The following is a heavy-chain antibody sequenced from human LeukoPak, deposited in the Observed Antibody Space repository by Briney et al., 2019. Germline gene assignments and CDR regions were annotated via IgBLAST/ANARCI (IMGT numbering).Heavy chain of an antibody. CDR1: GFTLDDYA. D-gene: IGHD3-22*01. V-gene: IGHV3-9*01. Sequence: PGGSLRLSCAASGFTLDDYAMHWVRQAPGKGLEWVSGISWNSGSIGYADSVKGRFTISRDNAKNSLYLQMNSLRAEDTALYYCAKANYYDSSGWIGYWGQGTLVTVSS. J-gene: IGHJ4*02. CDR3: AKANYYDSSGWIGY. CDR2: ISWNSGSI.